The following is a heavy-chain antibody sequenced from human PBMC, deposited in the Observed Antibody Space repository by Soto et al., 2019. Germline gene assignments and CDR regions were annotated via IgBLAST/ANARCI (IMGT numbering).Heavy chain of an antibody. D-gene: IGHD3-3*01. J-gene: IGHJ5*02. CDR1: GGTFSSYA. CDR3: AKRGHTIFGVTNWFDP. CDR2: IIPIFGTA. Sequence: QVQLVQSGAEVKKPGSSVKVSCKASGGTFSSYAISWVRQAPGQGLEWMGGIIPIFGTANYAQKFQGRVTITXXEXTXXAYMELSSLRSEDTAVYYCAKRGHTIFGVTNWFDPWGQGPLVTVSS. V-gene: IGHV1-69*05.